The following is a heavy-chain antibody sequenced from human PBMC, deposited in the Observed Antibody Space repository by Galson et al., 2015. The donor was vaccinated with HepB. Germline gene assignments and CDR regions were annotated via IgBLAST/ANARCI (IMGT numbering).Heavy chain of an antibody. CDR3: ARDGRLGHTKYSNGWYPRY. CDR1: GYTFTSYG. CDR2: INTYNGNT. J-gene: IGHJ4*02. D-gene: IGHD6-19*01. V-gene: IGHV1-18*04. Sequence: SVKVSCKASGYTFTSYGLSWVRQAPGQGLECLGWINTYNGNTNYAQKFQGRVTMTRDTSANTAYMERRSLRSDDTAVYYCARDGRLGHTKYSNGWYPRYWGQGTLVTVSS.